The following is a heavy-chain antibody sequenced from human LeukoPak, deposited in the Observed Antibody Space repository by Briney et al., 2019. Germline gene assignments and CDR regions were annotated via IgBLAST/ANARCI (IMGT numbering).Heavy chain of an antibody. CDR3: VRAHTSSWYMDY. Sequence: TSETLSLTCSASGGSISSYYWSWIRQPPGKGLEWIGYIYSSGSTNYNPSLKSRVTISVDTSENQLSLKLSSVTAADTALYYCVRAHTSSWYMDYWGQGTLVTVSS. CDR1: GGSISSYY. V-gene: IGHV4-59*01. D-gene: IGHD6-13*01. CDR2: IYSSGST. J-gene: IGHJ4*02.